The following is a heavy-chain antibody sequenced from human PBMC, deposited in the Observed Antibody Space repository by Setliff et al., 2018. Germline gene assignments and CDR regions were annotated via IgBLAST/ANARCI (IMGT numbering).Heavy chain of an antibody. D-gene: IGHD1-1*01. V-gene: IGHV1-69*06. Sequence: SVKVSCKASGGTLSGYAFSWVRQAPGQGLEWVGGITPTFETAPYAQKFQESVTITADKATSTVDMELQSMIYEDPPVYLCASDSVTLGQLERRGGSHYYDMDVWGQGTTVTVSS. CDR1: GGTLSGYA. CDR2: ITPTFETA. J-gene: IGHJ6*02. CDR3: ASDSVTLGQLERRGGSHYYDMDV.